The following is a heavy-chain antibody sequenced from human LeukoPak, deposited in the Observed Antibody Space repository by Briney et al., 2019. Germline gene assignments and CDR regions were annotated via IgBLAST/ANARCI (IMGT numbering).Heavy chain of an antibody. V-gene: IGHV3-9*01. CDR1: GFTLDDYA. Sequence: GGSLRLSCAASGFTLDDYAMHWVRQAPGKGLEWVSGISWNSGSIGYANSVKGRFTISRDNAKNSLYLQMNSLRAEDTALYYCAKENRGYYDSSGYFGFDYWGQGTLVTVPS. CDR2: ISWNSGSI. CDR3: AKENRGYYDSSGYFGFDY. D-gene: IGHD3-22*01. J-gene: IGHJ4*02.